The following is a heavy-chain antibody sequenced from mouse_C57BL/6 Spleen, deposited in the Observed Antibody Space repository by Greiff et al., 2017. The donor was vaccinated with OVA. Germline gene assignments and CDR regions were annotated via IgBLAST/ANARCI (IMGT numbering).Heavy chain of an antibody. Sequence: QVQLQQPGAELVKPGASVKMSCKASGYTFTSYWITWVKQRPGQGLEWIGDIYPGSGSTNYNEKFKSKATLTVDTSSSTAYMQLSSLTSEDSAVYYCARVEGLRRSFDYWGQGTTLTVSS. CDR3: ARVEGLRRSFDY. D-gene: IGHD2-4*01. V-gene: IGHV1-55*01. CDR1: GYTFTSYW. CDR2: IYPGSGST. J-gene: IGHJ2*01.